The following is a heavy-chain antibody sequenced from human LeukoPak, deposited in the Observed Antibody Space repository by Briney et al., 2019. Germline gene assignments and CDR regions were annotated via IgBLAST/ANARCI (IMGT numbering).Heavy chain of an antibody. D-gene: IGHD4-17*01. Sequence: SETLSLTCNVSGASISSYYWSWIRQPPGKGLEWIGYVYYSGSTDFNPSLKSRVSMLVDRSKNHFSLNLTNVTAADTAVYFCARHSSDYYSFDYWGQGTLVTVSS. CDR3: ARHSSDYYSFDY. CDR2: VYYSGST. V-gene: IGHV4-59*08. CDR1: GASISSYY. J-gene: IGHJ4*02.